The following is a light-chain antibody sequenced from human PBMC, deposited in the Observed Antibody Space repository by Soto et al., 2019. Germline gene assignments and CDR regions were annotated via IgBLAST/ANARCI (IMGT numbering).Light chain of an antibody. CDR1: SSDVGGYNY. CDR2: EVS. Sequence: QSALTQPASVSGSPGQSITISCTGTSSDVGGYNYVSWYQHHPGKAPKLMISEVSDRPSGVSNRFSGSKSGNTASLTISGLQAEDEADYYCSSYTSSSTSVFGTGTKVTVL. V-gene: IGLV2-14*01. J-gene: IGLJ1*01. CDR3: SSYTSSSTSV.